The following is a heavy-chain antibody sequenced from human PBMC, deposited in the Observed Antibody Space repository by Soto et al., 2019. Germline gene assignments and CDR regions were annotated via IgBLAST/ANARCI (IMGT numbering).Heavy chain of an antibody. CDR1: GFTFNNYV. V-gene: IGHV3-23*01. D-gene: IGHD2-21*01. CDR2: INGGGGGT. J-gene: IGHJ4*02. CDR3: EKESRAGGADC. Sequence: EVQILESGGGLVQPGGSLRLSCAASGFTFNNYVMTWFRQAPGRGLEWVTSINGGGGGTYYADSVKGRFTISSDKSMDTLYPQMNSLRGEDTAVYYCEKESRAGGADCWGQGTLVSVSS.